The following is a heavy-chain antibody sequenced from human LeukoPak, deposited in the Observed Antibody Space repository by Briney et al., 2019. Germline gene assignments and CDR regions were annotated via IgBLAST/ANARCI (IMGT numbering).Heavy chain of an antibody. Sequence: GGSLRLSCAASGFTFSSYAMSWVRQAPGKGLEYVSAISSNGGSTYYADSVKGRFTISRDNSKNTLYLQMSSLRAEDTAVYYCVKALYYDSSGYVMDTDYWGQGTLVTVSS. J-gene: IGHJ4*02. CDR1: GFTFSSYA. CDR3: VKALYYDSSGYVMDTDY. D-gene: IGHD3-22*01. CDR2: ISSNGGST. V-gene: IGHV3-64D*06.